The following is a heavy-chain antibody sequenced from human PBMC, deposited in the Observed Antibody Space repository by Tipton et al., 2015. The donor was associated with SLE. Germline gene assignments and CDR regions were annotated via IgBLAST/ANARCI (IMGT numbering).Heavy chain of an antibody. J-gene: IGHJ4*02. V-gene: IGHV4-34*01. D-gene: IGHD2-8*01. CDR3: ARGQGDIVRMVYAYYFDY. CDR1: GGSFSGYY. Sequence: TLSLTCAVYGGSFSGYYWSWIRQPPGKGLEWIGEINHSGSTNYNPSLKSRVTISVDTSKNQFSLKLSSVTAADTAVYYCARGQGDIVRMVYAYYFDYWGQGTLVTVSS. CDR2: INHSGST.